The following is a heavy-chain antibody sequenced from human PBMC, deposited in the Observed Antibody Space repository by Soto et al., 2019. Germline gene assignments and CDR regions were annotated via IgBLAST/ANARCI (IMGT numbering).Heavy chain of an antibody. CDR2: ISTYNGDT. D-gene: IGHD6-13*01. J-gene: IGHJ4*02. Sequence: VSVKVSCKAAGYTFTSYGFSWVRQAPGQGLEWMGWISTYNGDTHYAQNLQGRVTMTTDTSTSTAYMELRSLRSDDTAVYYCARSNGIAAAGPPFDYWGQGTLVTVSS. V-gene: IGHV1-18*01. CDR3: ARSNGIAAAGPPFDY. CDR1: GYTFTSYG.